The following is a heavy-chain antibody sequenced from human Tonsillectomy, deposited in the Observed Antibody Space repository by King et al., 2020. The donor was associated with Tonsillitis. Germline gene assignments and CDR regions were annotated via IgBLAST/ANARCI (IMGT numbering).Heavy chain of an antibody. J-gene: IGHJ4*02. D-gene: IGHD3-22*01. CDR2: IYYSGST. CDR3: ASLGDSSGYYDDGFDY. Sequence: QLQESGPGLVKPSETLSLTCTVSGGSISSSSYYWGWIRQPPGKGLEWIGSIYYSGSTYYNPSLKSRVTISVDTSKNQFSLKLSSVTAAATAVYYCASLGDSSGYYDDGFDYWGQGTLVTVSS. V-gene: IGHV4-39*01. CDR1: GGSISSSSYY.